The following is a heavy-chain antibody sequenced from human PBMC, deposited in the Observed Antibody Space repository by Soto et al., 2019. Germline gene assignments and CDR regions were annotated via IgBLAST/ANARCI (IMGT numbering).Heavy chain of an antibody. Sequence: GGSLRLSCAASGFTFSSYSMNWVRQAPGKGLEWVSSISSSSSYIYYADSVKGRFTISRDNAKNSLYLQMNSLRAEDTAIYYCARVYSSLSSYDYWGQGTLVTVSS. CDR2: ISSSSSYI. D-gene: IGHD5-18*01. CDR3: ARVYSSLSSYDY. CDR1: GFTFSSYS. V-gene: IGHV3-21*01. J-gene: IGHJ4*02.